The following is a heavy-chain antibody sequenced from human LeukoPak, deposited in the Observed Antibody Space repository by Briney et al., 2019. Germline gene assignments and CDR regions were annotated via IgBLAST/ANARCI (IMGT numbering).Heavy chain of an antibody. Sequence: GGSLRLSCAASGSTFSSFAMSWVRQAPGEGLEWVSTISGSGGSTNYADSVKGRFTFSRDNSKNTLYLQMNSLRAEDTAVYYCAKDLPDYGDYIEGYWGQGTLATVSS. CDR2: ISGSGGST. CDR1: GSTFSSFA. CDR3: AKDLPDYGDYIEGY. D-gene: IGHD4-17*01. J-gene: IGHJ4*02. V-gene: IGHV3-23*01.